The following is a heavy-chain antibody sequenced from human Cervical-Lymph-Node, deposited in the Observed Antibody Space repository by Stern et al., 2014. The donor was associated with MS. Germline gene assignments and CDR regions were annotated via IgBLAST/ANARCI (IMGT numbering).Heavy chain of an antibody. CDR1: GGSITSGGYN. D-gene: IGHD1/OR15-1a*01. V-gene: IGHV4-31*03. CDR2: IFYSGTT. J-gene: IGHJ4*02. CDR3: AREGITATTGLDY. Sequence: MQLVESGPGLVKPSQTLSLTCSVSGGSITSGGYNWSWIRQHPGKGLEWIGYIFYSGTTYYNPSLKSRLSMSVDTSKNQFSLKLTSVTDADTAVYFCAREGITATTGLDYWGQGTLVTVSS.